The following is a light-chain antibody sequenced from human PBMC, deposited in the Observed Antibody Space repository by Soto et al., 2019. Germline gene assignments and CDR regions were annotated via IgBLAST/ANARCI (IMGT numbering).Light chain of an antibody. J-gene: IGLJ2*01. V-gene: IGLV1-40*01. CDR2: GS. CDR1: SSNIGAGYE. Sequence: QSVLTQPPSVSGAPGQRVTISCTGSSSNIGAGYEVYWYQQLPETAPKLLIYGSSRPSGVPDRFSGSMSGTSASLAITGLQAEYEAEYYSQSDDTRLTGLVFSGGTKVTVL. CDR3: QSDDTRLTGLV.